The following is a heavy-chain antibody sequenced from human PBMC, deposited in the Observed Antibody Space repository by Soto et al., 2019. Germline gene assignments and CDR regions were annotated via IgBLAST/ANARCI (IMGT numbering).Heavy chain of an antibody. J-gene: IGHJ3*01. CDR3: ARLQYTVVTASDV. CDR2: VSYSGRT. V-gene: IGHV4-59*03. Sequence: PSETLSLTCTVSGGSINNYYWNWIRQPPGKGLEWIGHVSYSGRTNYNPSLKSRVNMLVDKSKNQFSLNLTSVTAADTAVYYCARLQYTVVTASDVWGQGTMFTVSS. CDR1: GGSINNYY. D-gene: IGHD2-21*02.